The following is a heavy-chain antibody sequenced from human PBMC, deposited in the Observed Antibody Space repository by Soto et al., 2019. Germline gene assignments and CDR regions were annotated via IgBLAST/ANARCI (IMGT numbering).Heavy chain of an antibody. J-gene: IGHJ4*02. D-gene: IGHD3-10*01. Sequence: QVQLQQWGAGLLKPSETLSLTCAVYGGSFSGYYWSWIRQPPGKGLEWIGEINHSGSTNYNPSLTSRVTISVDTSKNQFSLKLSSVTAADTAVYYCARGRITMVRGVMATVLSFDYWGQGTLVTVSS. V-gene: IGHV4-34*01. CDR3: ARGRITMVRGVMATVLSFDY. CDR2: INHSGST. CDR1: GGSFSGYY.